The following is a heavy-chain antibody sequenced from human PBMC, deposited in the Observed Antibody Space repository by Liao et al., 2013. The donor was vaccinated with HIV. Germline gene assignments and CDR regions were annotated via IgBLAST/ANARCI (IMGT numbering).Heavy chain of an antibody. D-gene: IGHD3-22*01. CDR2: FYASGTP. V-gene: IGHV4-4*07. J-gene: IGHJ3*02. Sequence: QVQLQESGPGLVKPSETLSLTCTVSGGSIRTDYWGWIRQSAGRGLEWIGRFYASGTPKYNPSLESRVAIPIDTSKNQFSLSLSSVTAADTAVYYCARIKDRSAYFHLNAFDIWGRGTMVTVSS. CDR3: ARIKDRSAYFHLNAFDI. CDR1: GGSIRTDY.